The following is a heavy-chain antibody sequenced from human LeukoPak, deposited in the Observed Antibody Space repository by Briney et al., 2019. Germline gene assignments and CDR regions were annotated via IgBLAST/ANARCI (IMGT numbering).Heavy chain of an antibody. J-gene: IGHJ5*02. CDR3: ARMVESTVTIAFENWFDP. Sequence: GGSLRLSCAASGFTVRSNYMTWVRQAPGKGLDWVSVIHSGGSTDYADSVKGRFTISRDNSKNTLYLQMNSLRAEDTAVYYCARMVESTVTIAFENWFDPWGQGTLVTVSS. D-gene: IGHD4-11*01. V-gene: IGHV3-53*01. CDR1: GFTVRSNY. CDR2: IHSGGST.